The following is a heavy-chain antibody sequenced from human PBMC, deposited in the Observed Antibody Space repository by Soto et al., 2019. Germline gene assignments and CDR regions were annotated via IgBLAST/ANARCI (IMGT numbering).Heavy chain of an antibody. Sequence: EVQLLESGGGLVQPGGSLRLSCAASGFTFSSYAMSWVRQAPGKGLEWVSAISGSGGSTYYADSVKGRFTISRDNSKNTLYLQMNSLRAEDTAVYYCAKDGDYYDSSGYYYFDYWGQGTLVTVSS. CDR1: GFTFSSYA. V-gene: IGHV3-23*01. CDR2: ISGSGGST. CDR3: AKDGDYYDSSGYYYFDY. J-gene: IGHJ4*02. D-gene: IGHD3-22*01.